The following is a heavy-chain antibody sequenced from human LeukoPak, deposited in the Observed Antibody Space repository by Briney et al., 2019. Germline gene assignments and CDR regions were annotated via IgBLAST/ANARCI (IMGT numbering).Heavy chain of an antibody. J-gene: IGHJ4*02. Sequence: PGGSLRLSCAASGFTFSSYSMNWVRQAPGKGLEWVSSISSSSSYIYYADSVKGRFTISRDNAKNSLYLQMNSLRAEDTAVYYCARDRDSSGWYGEFDYWGQGTLVTVSS. CDR2: ISSSSSYI. V-gene: IGHV3-21*01. CDR1: GFTFSSYS. D-gene: IGHD6-19*01. CDR3: ARDRDSSGWYGEFDY.